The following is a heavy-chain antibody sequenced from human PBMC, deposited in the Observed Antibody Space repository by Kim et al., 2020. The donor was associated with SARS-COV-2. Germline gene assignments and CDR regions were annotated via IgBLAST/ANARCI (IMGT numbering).Heavy chain of an antibody. D-gene: IGHD3-3*01. V-gene: IGHV4-34*01. CDR3: ASWSGYRLRWSY. CDR2: INHSGST. CDR1: GGSFSGYY. J-gene: IGHJ4*02. Sequence: SETLSLTCAVYGGSFSGYYWSWIRQPPGKGLEWIGEINHSGSTNYNPSLKSRVTISVDTSKNQFSLKLSSVTAADTAVYYCASWSGYRLRWSYWGQGTLVTVSA.